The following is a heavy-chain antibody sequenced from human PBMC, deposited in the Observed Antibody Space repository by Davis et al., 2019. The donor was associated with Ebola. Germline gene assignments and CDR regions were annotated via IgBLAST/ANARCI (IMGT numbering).Heavy chain of an antibody. CDR1: GFTFSSYS. Sequence: GESLKISCAASGFTFSSYSMNWVRQAPGKGLEWVSYISSSSSTIYYADSVKGRFTISRDNAKNSLYLQMNSLRDEDTAVYYCARGHSGSYPIYYYYYYGMDVWGQGTTVTVSS. J-gene: IGHJ6*02. D-gene: IGHD1-26*01. V-gene: IGHV3-48*02. CDR3: ARGHSGSYPIYYYYYYGMDV. CDR2: ISSSSSTI.